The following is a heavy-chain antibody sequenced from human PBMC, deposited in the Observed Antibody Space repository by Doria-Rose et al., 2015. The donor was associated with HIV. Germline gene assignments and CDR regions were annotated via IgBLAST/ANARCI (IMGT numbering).Heavy chain of an antibody. CDR1: GVSLSSPGMG. Sequence: QITLKESGPVLVKPTETLTLTCTVSGVSLSSPGMGVSWIRQPPGKALEWLANIFSDDERYYETSLKSRHTISRGTSKSQVVLTMTDMNPVDTATYYCARIKSSRWYHKYYFDFWGQGTLVIVSA. CDR2: IFSDDER. D-gene: IGHD6-13*01. J-gene: IGHJ4*02. V-gene: IGHV2-26*01. CDR3: ARIKSSRWYHKYYFDF.